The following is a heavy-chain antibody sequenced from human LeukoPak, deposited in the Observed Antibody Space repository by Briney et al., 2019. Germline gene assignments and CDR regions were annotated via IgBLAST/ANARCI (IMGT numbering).Heavy chain of an antibody. Sequence: PGGSLRLSCAASGFTFSSYAMSWVRQAPGKGLEWVSAISGSGGSTYYADSVKGRFTISRGNSKNTLYLQMNSLRAEDTAVYYCAKDLGNIVVVITIDYWGQGTLVTVSS. CDR2: ISGSGGST. V-gene: IGHV3-23*01. CDR3: AKDLGNIVVVITIDY. D-gene: IGHD3-22*01. CDR1: GFTFSSYA. J-gene: IGHJ4*02.